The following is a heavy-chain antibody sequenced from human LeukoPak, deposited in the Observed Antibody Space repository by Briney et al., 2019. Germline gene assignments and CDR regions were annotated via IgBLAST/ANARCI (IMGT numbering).Heavy chain of an antibody. V-gene: IGHV1-46*01. CDR3: ARAFKAERWLHYNLYYYYMDV. CDR2: INPSGGST. J-gene: IGHJ6*03. D-gene: IGHD5-24*01. Sequence: ASVKVSCKASGYTFTDYYMHWVRQAPGQGLEWMGIINPSGGSTSYAQKFQGRVTMTRDTSTSTVYMELSSLRSEDTAVYYCARAFKAERWLHYNLYYYYMDVWGKGTTVTISS. CDR1: GYTFTDYY.